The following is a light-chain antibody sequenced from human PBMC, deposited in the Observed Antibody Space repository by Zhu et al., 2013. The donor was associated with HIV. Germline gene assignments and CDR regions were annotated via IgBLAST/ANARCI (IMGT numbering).Light chain of an antibody. CDR2: GKN. Sequence: SSELTQDPAVSVALGQTVRITCHGDSLRTYFATWYQQKPGQAPLRVIFGKNNRPSGIPERFSGSRSGSVVTLSISGVQAEDEADYYCQSTDKSDVVVFGGGTKVNVL. CDR3: QSTDKSDVVV. J-gene: IGLJ2*01. V-gene: IGLV3-19*02. CDR1: SLRTYF.